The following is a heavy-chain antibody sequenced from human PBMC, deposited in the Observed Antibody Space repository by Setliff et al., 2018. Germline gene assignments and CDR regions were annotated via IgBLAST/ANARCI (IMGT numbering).Heavy chain of an antibody. V-gene: IGHV3-21*01. D-gene: IGHD2-15*01. CDR2: ISSSSSYI. CDR3: TRDYGFCSGGSCSYYGMDV. Sequence: PGGSLRLSCAASGFTFSSYSMNWVRQAPGKGLEWVSSISSSSSYIYYADSVKGRFTSSRDNAKNSLYLQMNSLRADDTAVYYCTRDYGFCSGGSCSYYGMDVWGQGTTVTVSS. CDR1: GFTFSSYS. J-gene: IGHJ6*02.